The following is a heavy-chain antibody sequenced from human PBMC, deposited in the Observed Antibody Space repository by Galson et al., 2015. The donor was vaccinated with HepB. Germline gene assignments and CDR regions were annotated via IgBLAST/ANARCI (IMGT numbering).Heavy chain of an antibody. J-gene: IGHJ1*01. D-gene: IGHD6-13*01. CDR2: ISGSGGST. Sequence: SLRLSCAASGFTFSSYAMSWVRQAPGKGLEWVSAISGSGGSTYYADSVKGRFTISRDNSKNTLYLQMNSLRAEDTAVYYCAKDKGGSSWYTLPEYFQHWGQGTLVTVSS. CDR1: GFTFSSYA. CDR3: AKDKGGSSWYTLPEYFQH. V-gene: IGHV3-23*01.